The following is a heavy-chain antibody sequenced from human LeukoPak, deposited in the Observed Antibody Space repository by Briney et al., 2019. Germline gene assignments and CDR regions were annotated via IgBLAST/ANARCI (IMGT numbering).Heavy chain of an antibody. V-gene: IGHV3-23*01. CDR1: GFTFSSYA. CDR2: ISGSGGST. Sequence: GGSLRLSCEASGFTFSSYAMSWVRQAPGKGLEWVSGISGSGGSTYYANSVKGRFTISRDNSKNTVYLHMSSLRAEDTAVYHCAKSPSYSSSWAPYYFDYWGQGTLVTVSS. D-gene: IGHD6-13*01. CDR3: AKSPSYSSSWAPYYFDY. J-gene: IGHJ4*02.